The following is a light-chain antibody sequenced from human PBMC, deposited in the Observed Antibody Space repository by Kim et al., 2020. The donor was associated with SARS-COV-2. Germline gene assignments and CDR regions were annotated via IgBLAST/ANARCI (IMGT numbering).Light chain of an antibody. CDR2: YDS. CDR1: NIGSKT. V-gene: IGLV3-21*04. J-gene: IGLJ2*01. Sequence: APGKTARITCGGNNIGSKTVHWYQQKPGQAPVLVIYYDSDRPSGIPERFSGSNSGNTATLTISRVEAGDEADYYCHVWNSSNDHVVFGGGTQLTVL. CDR3: HVWNSSNDHVV.